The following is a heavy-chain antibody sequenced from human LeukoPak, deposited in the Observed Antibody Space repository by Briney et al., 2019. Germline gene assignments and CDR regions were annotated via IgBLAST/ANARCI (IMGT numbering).Heavy chain of an antibody. J-gene: IGHJ4*02. V-gene: IGHV1-2*02. Sequence: ASVKVSCKASGYTFTGYYMHWVRQAPGQGLEWMGWINPNSGGTNYAQKLQGRVTMTTDTSTSTAYMELSSLRSEDTAVYYCARAVEEQWLATAYYFDYWGQGTLVTVSS. CDR2: INPNSGGT. D-gene: IGHD6-19*01. CDR1: GYTFTGYY. CDR3: ARAVEEQWLATAYYFDY.